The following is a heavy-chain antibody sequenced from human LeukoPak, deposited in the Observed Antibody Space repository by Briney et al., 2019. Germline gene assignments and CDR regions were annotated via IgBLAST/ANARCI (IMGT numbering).Heavy chain of an antibody. V-gene: IGHV4-39*01. CDR3: ARRLNWFDP. CDR1: GGSISSNSFH. D-gene: IGHD3-16*01. Sequence: SETLSLTCTVSGGSISSNSFHWGWIRQPPGKGLEWIGSIDYSGSTYYNPSLKRRVTISVDTSKNPFSLQLQSVTAADTAAYYCARRLNWFDPWGQGTLVTVSS. CDR2: IDYSGST. J-gene: IGHJ5*02.